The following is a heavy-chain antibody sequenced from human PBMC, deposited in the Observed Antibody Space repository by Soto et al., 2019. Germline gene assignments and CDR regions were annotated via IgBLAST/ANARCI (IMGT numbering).Heavy chain of an antibody. CDR1: GGTFSSYA. Sequence: SVKVSCKASGGTFSSYAISWVRQAPGQGLEWMGGIIPIFGTANYAQKFQGRVTITADESTSTAYMELSSPRSEDTAVYYCARGPDYYDSSGYYYRWGQGTLVTVSS. V-gene: IGHV1-69*13. J-gene: IGHJ5*02. D-gene: IGHD3-22*01. CDR3: ARGPDYYDSSGYYYR. CDR2: IIPIFGTA.